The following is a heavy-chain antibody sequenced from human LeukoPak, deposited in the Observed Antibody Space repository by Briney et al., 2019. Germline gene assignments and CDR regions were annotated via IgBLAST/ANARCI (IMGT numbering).Heavy chain of an antibody. CDR3: ANEIRPNDY. CDR1: GFTFSTYG. CDR2: TWYDGSYK. D-gene: IGHD4-17*01. J-gene: IGHJ4*02. V-gene: IGHV3-33*06. Sequence: SGGSLRLSCAASGFTFSTYGMHWVRQAPGKRLEWVAVTWYDGSYKYYGDSVKGRFTISRDNSKNTLYLQMNSLRAEDTAVYYCANEIRPNDYWGQGTQVTVSS.